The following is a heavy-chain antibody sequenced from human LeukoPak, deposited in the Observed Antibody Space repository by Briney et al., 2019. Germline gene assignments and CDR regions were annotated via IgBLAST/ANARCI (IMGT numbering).Heavy chain of an antibody. D-gene: IGHD3-3*01. Sequence: GGSLRLSCAASGFTVSSNYMSWVRQAPGKGLEWVSVIYSGGSTYYADSVKGRFTISRDNSKSMLYLQMSSLRAEDTAVYYCTKDVGVVMFDYWGQGTLVTVSS. V-gene: IGHV3-53*01. CDR3: TKDVGVVMFDY. CDR1: GFTVSSNY. CDR2: IYSGGST. J-gene: IGHJ4*02.